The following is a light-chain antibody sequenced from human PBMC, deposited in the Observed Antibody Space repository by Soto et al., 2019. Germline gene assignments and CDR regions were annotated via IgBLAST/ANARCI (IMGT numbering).Light chain of an antibody. J-gene: IGLJ1*01. CDR2: ENN. V-gene: IGLV1-40*01. Sequence: QPVLTQPPSVSGAPGQRVTISCTGSSSNIGAGYEAHWYQQVPGTAPKLLIYENNNRPSGVPDRFSGSKSGTSASLAITGPQAEDEAEYYCQSYDSSLSGYVFGTGTKLTVL. CDR3: QSYDSSLSGYV. CDR1: SSNIGAGYE.